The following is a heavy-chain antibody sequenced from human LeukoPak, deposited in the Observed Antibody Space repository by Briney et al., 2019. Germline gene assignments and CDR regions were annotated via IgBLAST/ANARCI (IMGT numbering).Heavy chain of an antibody. CDR1: GGSISSYY. J-gene: IGHJ4*02. Sequence: SETLSLTCTVSGGSISSYYWSWIRQPPGEGLEWIGYIYYSGSTYYNPSLKSRVTISVDTSKNQFSLKLSSVTAADTAVYYCARDYLAVAGSDYWGQGTLVTVSS. D-gene: IGHD6-19*01. V-gene: IGHV4-59*12. CDR3: ARDYLAVAGSDY. CDR2: IYYSGST.